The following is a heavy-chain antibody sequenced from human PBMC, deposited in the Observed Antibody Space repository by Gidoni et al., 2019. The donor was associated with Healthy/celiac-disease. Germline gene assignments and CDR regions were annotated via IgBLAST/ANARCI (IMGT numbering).Heavy chain of an antibody. J-gene: IGHJ4*02. CDR1: GSGFSGDG. CDR3: ARATLGYCISTSCYRTGGFDY. D-gene: IGHD2-2*02. V-gene: IGHV3-48*02. Sequence: EGQLVESGGGLVQPGGAVRSSWGASGSGFSGDGMSGVRQAPGKGVGGVSYMSLIRITIYYAASVKGRFTISRDNAKNSLYLHMNSLRDEDTAVYYCARATLGYCISTSCYRTGGFDYWGQGTLVTVSS. CDR2: MSLIRITI.